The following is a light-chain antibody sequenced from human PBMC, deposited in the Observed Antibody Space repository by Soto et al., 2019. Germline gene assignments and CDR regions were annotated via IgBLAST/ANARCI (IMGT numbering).Light chain of an antibody. CDR2: GAS. CDR3: QQYNNWPPLT. Sequence: EIVMTQSPATLSVSPGERATLSCRANQSVSSNLAWYQQKPGQAPRLLIYGASTRATGIPARFSGSGSGTELTLTISSLPSEDFAIYYCQQYNNWPPLTFGGGTKVEIK. V-gene: IGKV3-15*01. J-gene: IGKJ4*01. CDR1: QSVSSN.